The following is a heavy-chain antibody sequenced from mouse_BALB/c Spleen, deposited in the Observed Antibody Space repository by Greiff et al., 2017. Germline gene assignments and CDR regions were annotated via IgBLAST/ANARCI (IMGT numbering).Heavy chain of an antibody. V-gene: IGHV1-7*01. J-gene: IGHJ3*01. D-gene: IGHD2-1*01. Sequence: QVQLQQSGAELAKPGASVKMSCKASGYTFTSYWMHWVKQRPGQGLEWIGYINPSTGYTEYNQKFKDKATLTADKSSSTAYMQLSSLTSEDSAVYYCAREGGNYAGAYWGQGTLVTVSA. CDR1: GYTFTSYW. CDR2: INPSTGYT. CDR3: AREGGNYAGAY.